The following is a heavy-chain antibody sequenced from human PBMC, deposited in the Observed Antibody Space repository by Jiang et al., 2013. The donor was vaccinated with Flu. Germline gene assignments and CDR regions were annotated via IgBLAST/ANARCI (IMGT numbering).Heavy chain of an antibody. V-gene: IGHV6-1*01. CDR2: TYYRSKWYN. CDR3: ARDHAEFIAVAPLSAFDI. J-gene: IGHJ3*02. D-gene: IGHD6-19*01. CDR1: GDSVSSNSAA. Sequence: SQTLSLTCAISGDSVSSNSAAWNWIRQSPSRGLEWLGRTYYRSKWYNDYAVSVKSRITINPDTSKNQFSLQLNSVTPEDTAVYYCARDHAEFIAVAPLSAFDIWGQGTMVTVSS.